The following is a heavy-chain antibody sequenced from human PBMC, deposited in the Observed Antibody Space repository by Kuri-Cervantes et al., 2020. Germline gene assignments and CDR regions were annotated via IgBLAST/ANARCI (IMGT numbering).Heavy chain of an antibody. CDR3: ARDYYDSSGVAWFDY. V-gene: IGHV1-2*02. CDR1: GYTFTGYY. J-gene: IGHJ4*02. D-gene: IGHD3-22*01. CDR2: INPNSGGT. Sequence: ASVKVSCKASGYTFTGYYMHWVRQAPGQGLGWMGWINPNSGGTNYAQKFQGRVTMTRDTSISTAYMELSRLRPDDTAVYYCARDYYDSSGVAWFDYWGQGTLVTVSS.